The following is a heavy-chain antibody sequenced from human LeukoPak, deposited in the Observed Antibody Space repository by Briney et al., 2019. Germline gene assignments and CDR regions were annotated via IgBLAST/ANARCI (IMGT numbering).Heavy chain of an antibody. CDR1: EYTFTDYY. CDR2: INPNSGGT. Sequence: GASVKVSCKASEYTFTDYYMHWVRQAPGQGLEWMGWINPNSGGTNYAQKFQGRVTMTRDTSISTAYMELSRLRSDDTAVYYCARDLSNYDYVWGSYRFAFDIWGQGTMVTVSS. V-gene: IGHV1-2*02. CDR3: ARDLSNYDYVWGSYRFAFDI. D-gene: IGHD3-16*02. J-gene: IGHJ3*02.